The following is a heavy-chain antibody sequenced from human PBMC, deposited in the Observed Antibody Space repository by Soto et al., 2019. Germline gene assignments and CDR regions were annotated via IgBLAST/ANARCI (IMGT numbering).Heavy chain of an antibody. J-gene: IGHJ4*02. CDR2: ITSSGSTT. D-gene: IGHD5-18*01. Sequence: SLRLSCAASVFTCSDYYMSWIRQAPGKGLEWVSSITSSGSTTYYTDSVKGRFTISRDNAKNSLYLQMNSLRAEDTAVYYCARERYSYGPYYFDYWGQGTLVTVSS. CDR1: VFTCSDYY. CDR3: ARERYSYGPYYFDY. V-gene: IGHV3-11*01.